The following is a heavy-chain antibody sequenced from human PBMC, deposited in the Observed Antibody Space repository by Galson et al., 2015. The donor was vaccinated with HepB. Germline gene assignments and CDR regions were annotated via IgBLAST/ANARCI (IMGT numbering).Heavy chain of an antibody. CDR2: MHYSGST. V-gene: IGHV4-39*01. J-gene: IGHJ4*02. Sequence: SETLSLTCTVSGGSISSSSYYWAWIRQPPGKGLEWIGSMHYSGSTDYNPSLKSRVTISVDTSKNQFSLKLSSVTAADTAVFYCARLSDYYDSSGYFDYWGQGTLVTVSS. CDR3: ARLSDYYDSSGYFDY. CDR1: GGSISSSSYY. D-gene: IGHD3-22*01.